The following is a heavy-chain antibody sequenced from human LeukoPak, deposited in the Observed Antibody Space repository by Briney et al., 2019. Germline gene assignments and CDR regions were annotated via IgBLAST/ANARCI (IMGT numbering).Heavy chain of an antibody. V-gene: IGHV4-61*02. Sequence: PSETLSLTCTVSGGSISSGSYYWSWIRQPAGKGLEWIGRIYTSGSTNYNPSLKGRVTMSVDTSKNQFSLKLSSVTAADTAVYYCARDLIGARYFDWLLTEAPDAFDIWGQGTMVTVSS. CDR2: IYTSGST. J-gene: IGHJ3*02. CDR1: GGSISSGSYY. D-gene: IGHD3-9*01. CDR3: ARDLIGARYFDWLLTEAPDAFDI.